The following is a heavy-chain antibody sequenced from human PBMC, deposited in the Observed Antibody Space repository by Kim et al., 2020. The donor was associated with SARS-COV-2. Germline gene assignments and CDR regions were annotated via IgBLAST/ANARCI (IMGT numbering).Heavy chain of an antibody. D-gene: IGHD6-19*01. J-gene: IGHJ4*02. CDR1: GFTFSDYA. Sequence: GGSLRLSCAVSGFTFSDYAMTWVRQAPGKGLEWVSVISEDGGGTYYAASVRGRFTISRDFSKNTLYLQMNGLRAEDTAVYYCAKGPRSGWYYFDYWGQGTLLTVSS. CDR2: ISEDGGGT. CDR3: AKGPRSGWYYFDY. V-gene: IGHV3-23*01.